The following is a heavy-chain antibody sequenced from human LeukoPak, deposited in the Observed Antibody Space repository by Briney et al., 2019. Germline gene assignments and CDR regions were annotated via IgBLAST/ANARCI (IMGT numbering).Heavy chain of an antibody. D-gene: IGHD1-26*01. J-gene: IGHJ5*02. CDR1: GFTLRSYD. CDR2: IYSGGST. Sequence: GGSLRLSCAASGFTLRSYDMSWVRQAPGKGLEWVSVIYSGGSTYYADSVKGRFTISRDNSKNTLYLQMNSLRAEDTAVYYCARATGSGSYFWFDPWGQGTLVTVSS. V-gene: IGHV3-66*01. CDR3: ARATGSGSYFWFDP.